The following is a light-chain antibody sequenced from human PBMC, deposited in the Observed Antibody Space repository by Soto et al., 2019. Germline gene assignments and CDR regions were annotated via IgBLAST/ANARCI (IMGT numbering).Light chain of an antibody. CDR2: KAS. CDR1: QNINSG. V-gene: IGKV1-5*03. J-gene: IGKJ1*01. CDR3: QQYGSYSQT. Sequence: DTQLKQSPSTLSASVGDRVTITCRASQNINSGLAWYQQKPGKAPKVLIYKASTLESGVPSRFSGSGSGTEFTLTISSLQPDDFATYYCQQYGSYSQTFGQGTKVDIK.